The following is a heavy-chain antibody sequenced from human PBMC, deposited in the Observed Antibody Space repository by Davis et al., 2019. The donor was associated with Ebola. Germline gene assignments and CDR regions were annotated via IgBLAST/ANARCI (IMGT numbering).Heavy chain of an antibody. CDR3: ASGELVDF. J-gene: IGHJ4*02. Sequence: ASVKVSCKASGFTFIDYYMHWVRQAPGQGLEWMGIINPSGGSTSYAQKFQDRVTMTRDTSTSTVHMDLSSLRSEDTAIYYCASGELVDFWGQGTLVTVSS. V-gene: IGHV1-46*01. CDR2: INPSGGST. D-gene: IGHD2/OR15-2a*01. CDR1: GFTFIDYY.